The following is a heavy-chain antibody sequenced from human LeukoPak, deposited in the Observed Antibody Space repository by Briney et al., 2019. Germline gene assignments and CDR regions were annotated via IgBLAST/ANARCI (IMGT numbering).Heavy chain of an antibody. V-gene: IGHV3-21*01. D-gene: IGHD6-13*01. CDR1: GSTFNGHW. Sequence: GGSLRLSCVGSGSTFNGHWLTWVRQAPGKGLEWVSCISSSSSDIYYADSVKGRFTISRDNAKNSLYLQMNSLRAEDTAVYYCARDRTAAWTDHAFDIWGQGTMVTVSS. CDR3: ARDRTAAWTDHAFDI. CDR2: ISSSSSDI. J-gene: IGHJ3*02.